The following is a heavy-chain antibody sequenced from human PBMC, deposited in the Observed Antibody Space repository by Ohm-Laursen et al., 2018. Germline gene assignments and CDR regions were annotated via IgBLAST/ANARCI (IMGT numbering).Heavy chain of an antibody. CDR2: IIPILGIA. J-gene: IGHJ4*02. D-gene: IGHD2-15*01. Sequence: EASVKVSCKASGGTFSSYAISWVRQAPGQGLEWMGRIIPILGIANYAQKFQGRVTITADKSTSTAYMELSSLRSEDTAVYYCASLSEVASSGEENDYWGQGTLVTVSS. CDR1: GGTFSSYA. CDR3: ASLSEVASSGEENDY. V-gene: IGHV1-69*04.